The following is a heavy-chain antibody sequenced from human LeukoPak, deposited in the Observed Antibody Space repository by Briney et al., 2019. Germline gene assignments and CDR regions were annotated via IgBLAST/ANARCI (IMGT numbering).Heavy chain of an antibody. CDR3: ARRSSGWYGSDY. V-gene: IGHV4-34*01. D-gene: IGHD6-19*01. Sequence: PSETLSLTCAVYGGSFSGYYWSWIPQPPGKGLEWSGEINHSGSTNYNPSLKSRVTISVDTSKNQFSLKLSSVTAADTAVYYCARRSSGWYGSDYWGQGTLVTVSS. CDR1: GGSFSGYY. J-gene: IGHJ4*02. CDR2: INHSGST.